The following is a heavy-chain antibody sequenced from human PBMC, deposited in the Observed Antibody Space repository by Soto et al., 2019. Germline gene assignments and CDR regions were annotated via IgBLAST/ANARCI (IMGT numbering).Heavy chain of an antibody. J-gene: IGHJ3*02. CDR1: GFTFSSYG. V-gene: IGHV3-33*01. Sequence: GGSLRLSCAASGFTFSSYGMHWVRQAPGKGLEWVAVIWYDGSNKYYADSVKGRFTISRDNSKNTLYLQMNSLRAEDTAVYYCARGRDWLLRPYNDAFDIWGQGTMVTVSS. CDR3: ARGRDWLLRPYNDAFDI. D-gene: IGHD3-9*01. CDR2: IWYDGSNK.